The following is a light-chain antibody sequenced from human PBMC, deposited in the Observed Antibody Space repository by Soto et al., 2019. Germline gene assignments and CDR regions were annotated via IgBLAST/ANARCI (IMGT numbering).Light chain of an antibody. J-gene: IGKJ3*01. Sequence: EIVLTQSPGTLSLSPGERATLSCRASQSMSSSYLAWYQQKPGQAPRLLMYGASSRATGIPDRFSGSGSGTDFTLTISRLEPEDFAVYYCQQMGTFGPGTKVDIK. CDR3: QQMGT. V-gene: IGKV3-20*01. CDR1: QSMSSSY. CDR2: GAS.